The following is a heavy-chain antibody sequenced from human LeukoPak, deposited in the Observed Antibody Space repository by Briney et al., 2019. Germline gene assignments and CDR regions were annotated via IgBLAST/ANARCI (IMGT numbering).Heavy chain of an antibody. V-gene: IGHV1-2*04. Sequence: ASVKVSCKASGYTFTGYYMHWVRQAPGQGLEWMGWINPNSGGTSYAQKFQGWVTMTRDTSISTAYMELSRLRSDDTAVYYCARGNNWNDEGWFDPWGQGTLVTVSS. J-gene: IGHJ5*02. CDR3: ARGNNWNDEGWFDP. CDR1: GYTFTGYY. CDR2: INPNSGGT. D-gene: IGHD1-20*01.